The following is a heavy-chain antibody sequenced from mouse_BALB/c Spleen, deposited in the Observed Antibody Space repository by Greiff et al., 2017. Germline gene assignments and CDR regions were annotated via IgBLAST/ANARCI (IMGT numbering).Heavy chain of an antibody. CDR3: ASHYYGYLYAMDY. Sequence: EVNVVESGGGLVKLGGSLKLSCAASGFTFSSYYMSWVRQTPEKRLELVAAINSNGGSTYYPDTVKGRFTISRDNAKNTLYLQMSSLKSEDTALYYCASHYYGYLYAMDYWGQGTSVTVSS. J-gene: IGHJ4*01. V-gene: IGHV5-6-2*01. CDR1: GFTFSSYY. CDR2: INSNGGST. D-gene: IGHD1-2*01.